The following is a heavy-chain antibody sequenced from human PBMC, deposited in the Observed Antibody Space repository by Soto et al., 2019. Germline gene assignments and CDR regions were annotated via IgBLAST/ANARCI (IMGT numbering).Heavy chain of an antibody. V-gene: IGHV3-15*01. CDR3: TTDFLGCSGGSCYSNYYYYYMDV. D-gene: IGHD2-15*01. J-gene: IGHJ6*03. CDR2: IKSKTDGGTT. Sequence: GGSLRLSRAASGFTFSNAWMSWSRQAPGKGLEWVGRIKSKTDGGTTDYAAPVKGRFTISRDDSKNTLYLQMNSLKTEDTAVYYCTTDFLGCSGGSCYSNYYYYYMDVWGKGTTVTVSS. CDR1: GFTFSNAW.